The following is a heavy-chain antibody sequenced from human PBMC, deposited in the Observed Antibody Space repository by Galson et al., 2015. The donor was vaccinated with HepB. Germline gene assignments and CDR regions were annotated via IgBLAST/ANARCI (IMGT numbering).Heavy chain of an antibody. CDR3: ARDVLLWFGATSDAFDI. V-gene: IGHV1-18*01. CDR1: GYTFTSYG. J-gene: IGHJ3*02. CDR2: ISAYNGNT. Sequence: SVKVSCKASGYTFTSYGISWVRRAPGQGLEWMGWISAYNGNTNYAQKLQGRVTMTTDTSTSTAYMELRSLRSDDTAVYYCARDVLLWFGATSDAFDIWGQGTMVTVSS. D-gene: IGHD3-10*01.